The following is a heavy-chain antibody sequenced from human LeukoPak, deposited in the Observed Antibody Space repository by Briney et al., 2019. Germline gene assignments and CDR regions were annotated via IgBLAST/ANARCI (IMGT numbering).Heavy chain of an antibody. Sequence: PGGSLRLSCAASGFTFSSYSMNWVRQAPGKGLEWVSYISSSSSTIYYADSVKGRFTIPRDNAKNSLYLQMNSLRAEDTAVYYCARDRPHYDFWSGKYYNWFDPWGQGTLVTVSS. J-gene: IGHJ5*02. V-gene: IGHV3-48*01. CDR3: ARDRPHYDFWSGKYYNWFDP. CDR2: ISSSSSTI. CDR1: GFTFSSYS. D-gene: IGHD3-3*01.